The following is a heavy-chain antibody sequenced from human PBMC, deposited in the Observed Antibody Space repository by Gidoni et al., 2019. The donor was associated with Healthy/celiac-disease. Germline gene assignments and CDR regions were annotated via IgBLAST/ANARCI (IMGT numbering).Heavy chain of an antibody. V-gene: IGHV4-39*01. CDR3: ARLGLSSGWYYFDY. J-gene: IGHJ4*02. Sequence: QRQLQESGPGLVKPSETLSLTCTVSGGSISSSSYYWGWIRQPPGKWLEWIGSIYYSGSTYYNPSLKSRVTISVDTSKNQFSPKLSSVTAADTAVYYCARLGLSSGWYYFDYWGQGTLVTVSS. CDR2: IYYSGST. D-gene: IGHD6-19*01. CDR1: GGSISSSSYY.